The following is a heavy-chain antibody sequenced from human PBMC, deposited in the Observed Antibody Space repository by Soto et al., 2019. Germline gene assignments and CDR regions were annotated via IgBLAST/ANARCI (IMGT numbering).Heavy chain of an antibody. D-gene: IGHD6-19*01. CDR1: GGSISSNSYY. Sequence: QLQLQESGPGLVKPSETLSLTCTVSGGSISSNSYYWGWIRQPPRKGLEWIGSIYYSGSTYYSSARTRRVTISVDTSKNQSSLNLRSVAAADTAVYYCARHFSGGWVYHYGLDVWGQGATVTVSS. CDR2: IYYSGST. CDR3: ARHFSGGWVYHYGLDV. J-gene: IGHJ6*02. V-gene: IGHV4-39*01.